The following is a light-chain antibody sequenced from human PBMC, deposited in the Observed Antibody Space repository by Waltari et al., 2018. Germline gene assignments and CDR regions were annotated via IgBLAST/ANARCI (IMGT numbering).Light chain of an antibody. CDR2: LEGSGSY. CDR1: SGHSSYI. J-gene: IGLJ2*01. CDR3: ETWDTNTLWV. V-gene: IGLV4-60*03. Sequence: QPVLTQSSSASASLGSSVNLTCTLSSGHSSYIIPWHPPQPGKAPRYLMKLEGSGSYNKGSGVPDRFSGSSSGADRYLTISNLQSEDEADYYCETWDTNTLWVFGGGTKLTVL.